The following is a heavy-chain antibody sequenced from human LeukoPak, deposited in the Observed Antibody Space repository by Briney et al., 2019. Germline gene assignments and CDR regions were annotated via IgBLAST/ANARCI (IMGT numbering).Heavy chain of an antibody. CDR3: ARDREAYCGGDCYSKYAFDI. V-gene: IGHV1-69*13. D-gene: IGHD2-21*01. Sequence: SVKVSCKASGGTFSSYAISWVRQAPGQGLEWMGGIIPIFGTANYAQKFQGRVTITADESTSTAYMELSSLRSEDTAVYYCARDREAYCGGDCYSKYAFDIWGQGTMVTVSS. CDR1: GGTFSSYA. CDR2: IIPIFGTA. J-gene: IGHJ3*02.